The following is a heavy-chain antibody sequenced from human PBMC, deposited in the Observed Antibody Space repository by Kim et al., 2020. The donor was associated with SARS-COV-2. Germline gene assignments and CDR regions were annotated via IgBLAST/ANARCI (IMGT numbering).Heavy chain of an antibody. J-gene: IGHJ3*02. CDR3: ARGGNTAIDAFDI. V-gene: IGHV3-48*03. Sequence: SADCVRGRFTISRDNAKNSLYLEMNSLRAEDTAVYYCARGGNTAIDAFDIWGQGTMVTVSS. D-gene: IGHD5-18*01.